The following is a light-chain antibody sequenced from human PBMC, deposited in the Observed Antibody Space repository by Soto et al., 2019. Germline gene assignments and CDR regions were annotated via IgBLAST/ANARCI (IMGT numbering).Light chain of an antibody. J-gene: IGKJ4*01. CDR3: QQYGSSPST. CDR1: QSVSSN. CDR2: GAS. V-gene: IGKV3-20*01. Sequence: EIVMTQSPATLSVSPGGRATLSCRASQSVSSNLAWYQQKPGQAPRLLIYGASSRATGIPDRFSGSGSGTDFTLTISRLEPEDFAVYYCQQYGSSPSTFGGGTKVDIK.